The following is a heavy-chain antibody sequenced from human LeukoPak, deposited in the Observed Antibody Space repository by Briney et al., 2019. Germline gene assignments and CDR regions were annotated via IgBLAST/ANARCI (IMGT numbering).Heavy chain of an antibody. CDR2: ISSSSSYI. CDR1: GFTFSSYS. CDR3: ARVPGVYCSSTSCYKRYYYYMDV. Sequence: PGGSLRLSCAASGFTFSSYSMNWVRQAPGKGLEWVSSISSSSSYIYYADSVKGRFTISRDNAKNSLYLQMNGLRAEDTAVYYCARVPGVYCSSTSCYKRYYYYMDVWGKGTTVTVSS. J-gene: IGHJ6*03. V-gene: IGHV3-21*01. D-gene: IGHD2-2*02.